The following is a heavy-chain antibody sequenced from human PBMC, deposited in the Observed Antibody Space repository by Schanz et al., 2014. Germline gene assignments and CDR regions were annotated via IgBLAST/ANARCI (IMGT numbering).Heavy chain of an antibody. CDR3: ARDTTWRLDL. CDR2: VFPNGIT. J-gene: IGHJ2*01. CDR1: GGSIRSGTYY. V-gene: IGHV4-61*02. Sequence: QVQLQESGPGLVKPSQTLSLTCTVSGGSIRSGTYYWSWIRQPAGKALEWFGRVFPNGITNYNPPRRIRITTSLATSNTQFPLTRTSLAAADTAVYYCARDTTWRLDLWGRGTLVTVSS. D-gene: IGHD1-1*01.